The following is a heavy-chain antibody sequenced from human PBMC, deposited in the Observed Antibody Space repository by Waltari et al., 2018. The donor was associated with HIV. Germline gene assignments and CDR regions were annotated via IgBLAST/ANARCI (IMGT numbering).Heavy chain of an antibody. CDR1: GGTFSNNA. J-gene: IGHJ6*02. CDR3: ASTVYRGDYYYYGMDV. Sequence: QVQLVQSGAAVKKPGSSVKVSCKASGGTFSNNAISWVQQAPGQGLEWMGGIIPIFGSTTFAQNFQGRVTITADESTSTAYMELSSLRSEDTAVYYCASTVYRGDYYYYGMDVWGQGTTVTVSS. V-gene: IGHV1-69*13. D-gene: IGHD4-17*01. CDR2: IIPIFGST.